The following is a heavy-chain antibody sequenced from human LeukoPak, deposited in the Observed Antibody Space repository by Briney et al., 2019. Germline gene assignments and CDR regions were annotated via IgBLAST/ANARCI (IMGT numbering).Heavy chain of an antibody. CDR3: ARDGYCSGGSCYSTGWFDP. V-gene: IGHV3-33*01. CDR1: GFTFSRNG. J-gene: IGHJ5*02. CDR2: ILPDGSDK. Sequence: GGSLRLSCAASGFTFSRNGMHWVRQAPGKGLEWVAVILPDGSDKYYADSVTGRFTISRDNSKNTLYLQMNSLRAEDTAVYYCARDGYCSGGSCYSTGWFDPWGQGTLVTVSS. D-gene: IGHD2-15*01.